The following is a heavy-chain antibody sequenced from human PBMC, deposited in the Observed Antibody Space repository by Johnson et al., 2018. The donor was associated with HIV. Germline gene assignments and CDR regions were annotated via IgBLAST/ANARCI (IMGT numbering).Heavy chain of an antibody. CDR2: ISYDGSNK. V-gene: IGHV3-30*04. D-gene: IGHD2-8*01. J-gene: IGHJ3*02. Sequence: VQLVESGGGGVQPGRSLRLSCAASGFTFSSYAMHWVRQAPGKGLEWVAVISYDGSNKYYADSVKGRFTISRDNSKNTLYLQMNSLRAEDTAVYYCAKEMLATRSPHAFDIWGQGTMVTVSS. CDR3: AKEMLATRSPHAFDI. CDR1: GFTFSSYA.